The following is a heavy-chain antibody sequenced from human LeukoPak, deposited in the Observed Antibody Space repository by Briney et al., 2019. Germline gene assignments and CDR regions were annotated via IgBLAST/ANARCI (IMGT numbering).Heavy chain of an antibody. D-gene: IGHD6-19*01. CDR2: LYSSGPT. CDR1: GFAVSSKY. Sequence: PGGSLRLSCAVSGFAVSSKYMSWVRQAPGKGLEWVAVLYSSGPTYYADSLKGRVTISRDDSKNTLSLQINGLRVEDTAVYYRAKGGMTSGWKGGVFDIWGQGTLVVVSS. V-gene: IGHV3-66*01. J-gene: IGHJ3*02. CDR3: AKGGMTSGWKGGVFDI.